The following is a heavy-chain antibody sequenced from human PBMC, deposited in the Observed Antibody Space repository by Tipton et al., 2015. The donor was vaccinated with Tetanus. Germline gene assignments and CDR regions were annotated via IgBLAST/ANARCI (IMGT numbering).Heavy chain of an antibody. V-gene: IGHV4-39*01. CDR3: ARGRYSSSWYGWFHP. J-gene: IGHJ5*02. CDR2: IYNTGNA. Sequence: TLSLTCTVSGGSISSTNYYWGWIRQPPGKGLEYIGSIYNTGNAYYNPALTSRVTMSIDTSNIQFSLRLRSVTAADTAVYYCARGRYSSSWYGWFHPWGQGTLVTVSS. D-gene: IGHD6-13*01. CDR1: GGSISSTNYY.